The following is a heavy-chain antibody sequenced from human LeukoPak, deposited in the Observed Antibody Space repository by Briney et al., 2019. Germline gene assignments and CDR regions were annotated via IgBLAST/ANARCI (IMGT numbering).Heavy chain of an antibody. CDR3: ARDRWPGLGDF. J-gene: IGHJ6*02. V-gene: IGHV3-66*01. CDR2: LYSGGTT. CDR1: GFTVSDNY. Sequence: GGSLRLSCAASGFTVSDNYMSWVRQAPGKGLEWVSVLYSGGTTYYADPVKGRFTISRDNSKNTLYLQMSSLRAEDTAVYYCARDRWPGLGDFWGQGTTVTVSS. D-gene: IGHD6-19*01.